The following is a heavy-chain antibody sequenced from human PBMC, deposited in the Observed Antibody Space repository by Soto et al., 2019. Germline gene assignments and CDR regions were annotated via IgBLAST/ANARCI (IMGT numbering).Heavy chain of an antibody. D-gene: IGHD7-27*01. Sequence: PSETLSLTCTVSGDSISTDYWSWIRQSPGKGLEWIGFIYYDGSTNYNPSLKSRVTISVDTPKNQFSLKLSSVTAADTAVYYCAKNWNWGSLVHWGQGTLVTVSS. CDR3: AKNWNWGSLVH. V-gene: IGHV4-59*08. J-gene: IGHJ4*02. CDR2: IYYDGST. CDR1: GDSISTDY.